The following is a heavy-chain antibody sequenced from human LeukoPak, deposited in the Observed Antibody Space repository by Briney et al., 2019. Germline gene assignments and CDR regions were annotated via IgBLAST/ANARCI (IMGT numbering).Heavy chain of an antibody. CDR1: GFTFSSYA. Sequence: PGGSLRLSCAASGFTFSSYAMSWVRQAPGKGLEWVSAISGSGGSTYYADSVKGRFTISRDNAKNSLYLQMNSLRAEDMALYYCAKGYCSSTSCPMGDYWGQGTLVTVSS. CDR2: ISGSGGST. CDR3: AKGYCSSTSCPMGDY. V-gene: IGHV3-23*01. D-gene: IGHD2-2*01. J-gene: IGHJ4*02.